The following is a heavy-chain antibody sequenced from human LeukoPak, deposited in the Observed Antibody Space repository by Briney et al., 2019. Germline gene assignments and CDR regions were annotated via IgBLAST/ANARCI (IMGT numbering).Heavy chain of an antibody. D-gene: IGHD5-24*01. CDR1: GYTFTDYH. CDR2: INPNTGGT. CDR3: ARGGHGHTQNDY. V-gene: IGHV1-2*02. Sequence: ASVKVSCKASGYTFTDYHMHWVRQAPGQGLEWMGRINPNTGGTNYAQSFQGRVTMTRDTSISTSYMELSSLFSDDTALYYCARGGHGHTQNDYWGQGTLVTVSS. J-gene: IGHJ4*02.